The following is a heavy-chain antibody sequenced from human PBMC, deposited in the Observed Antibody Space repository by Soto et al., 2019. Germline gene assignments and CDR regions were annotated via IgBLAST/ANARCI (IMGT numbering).Heavy chain of an antibody. Sequence: ASVKVSCKASGYPFSSYYMHWVRQAPGQGLEWMGVINPSGGNTNYAQKLQGRVTMTTDTSTSTAYMELRSLRSDDTAVYYCARSGLRMATHSGPYWGQGTLVTVSS. CDR1: GYPFSSYY. CDR2: INPSGGNT. J-gene: IGHJ4*02. V-gene: IGHV1-46*01. D-gene: IGHD5-12*01. CDR3: ARSGLRMATHSGPY.